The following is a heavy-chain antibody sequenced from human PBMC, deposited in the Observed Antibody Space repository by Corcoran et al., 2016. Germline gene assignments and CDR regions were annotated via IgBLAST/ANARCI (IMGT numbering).Heavy chain of an antibody. Sequence: QVQLVESGGGVVQPGKSLRLSCVASGFIFSSYGMHWVRQAPGKGLEWVAVISYDGSDKYYADSVKGRFTISSDNSKNTLYLQMNSLSTEDTALYYCTRRPGIMTMGIDYWGQGTLVTVSS. V-gene: IGHV3-30*03. CDR2: ISYDGSDK. J-gene: IGHJ4*02. CDR1: GFIFSSYG. CDR3: TRRPGIMTMGIDY. D-gene: IGHD3-10*01.